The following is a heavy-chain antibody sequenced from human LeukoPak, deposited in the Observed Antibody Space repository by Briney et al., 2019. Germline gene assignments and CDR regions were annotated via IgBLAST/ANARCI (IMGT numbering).Heavy chain of an antibody. D-gene: IGHD2-15*01. Sequence: SVKLSCKASGGTFSSYAISWVRQAPGQGLEWMGGIIPIFGTANYAQKFQGRVTITTGESTSTAYMELSSLRSEDTAVYYCARASPYFYCSGGSCYFHPWGQGTLVTVSS. J-gene: IGHJ5*02. CDR3: ARASPYFYCSGGSCYFHP. V-gene: IGHV1-69*05. CDR2: IIPIFGTA. CDR1: GGTFSSYA.